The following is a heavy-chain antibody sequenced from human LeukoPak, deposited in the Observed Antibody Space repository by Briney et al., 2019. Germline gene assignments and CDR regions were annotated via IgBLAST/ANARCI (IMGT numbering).Heavy chain of an antibody. CDR1: GFAFSTYF. J-gene: IGHJ4*02. CDR2: ISGSGGNT. Sequence: GGSLRLSCAASGFAFSTYFMNWVRQAPGKGLEWVSAISGSGGNTFYADSVKGRFTISRDNSKNTLYLQMNSLRAEDTAVYYCAKRGGYCSSASCHFDSWGQGTLVTVSS. V-gene: IGHV3-23*01. CDR3: AKRGGYCSSASCHFDS. D-gene: IGHD2-2*01.